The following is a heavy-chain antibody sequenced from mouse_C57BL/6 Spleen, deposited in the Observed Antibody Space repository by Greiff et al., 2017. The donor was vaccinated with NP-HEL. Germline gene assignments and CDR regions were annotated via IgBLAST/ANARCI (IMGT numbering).Heavy chain of an antibody. J-gene: IGHJ2*01. D-gene: IGHD2-4*01. V-gene: IGHV1-15*01. CDR1: GYTFTDYE. CDR2: IDPETGGT. Sequence: VKVVESGAELVRPGASVTLSCKASGYTFTDYEMHWVKQTPVHGLEWIGAIDPETGGTAYNQKFKGKAILTADKSSSTAYMELRSLTSEDSAVYYCTREVYDYDEDYWGQGTTLTVSS. CDR3: TREVYDYDEDY.